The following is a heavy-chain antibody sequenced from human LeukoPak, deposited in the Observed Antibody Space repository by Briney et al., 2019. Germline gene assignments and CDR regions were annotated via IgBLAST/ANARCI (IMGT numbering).Heavy chain of an antibody. J-gene: IGHJ4*02. V-gene: IGHV1-2*02. D-gene: IGHD1-1*01. CDR2: INPNSGGT. CDR1: GYTFTGYY. Sequence: ASVKVSYKASGYTFTGYYMHWVRQAPGQGLEWMGWINPNSGGTNYAQKFQGRVTMTRDTSISTAYMELSRLRSDDTAVYYCASLSLKTGTFDYWGQGTLVTVSS. CDR3: ASLSLKTGTFDY.